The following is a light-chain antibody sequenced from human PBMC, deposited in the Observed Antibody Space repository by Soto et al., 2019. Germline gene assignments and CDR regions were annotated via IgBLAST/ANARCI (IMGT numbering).Light chain of an antibody. Sequence: QPVLTQPPSASGTPGQRATISCSGSSSNIGTNTVNWYQQLPGTAPKLLIYANNQRPSGVPDRFSGSKSGTSASLAISGLQAEDEADYYCAVWDDNLNGVVFGGGTKVTVL. J-gene: IGLJ2*01. CDR3: AVWDDNLNGVV. CDR1: SSNIGTNT. CDR2: ANN. V-gene: IGLV1-44*01.